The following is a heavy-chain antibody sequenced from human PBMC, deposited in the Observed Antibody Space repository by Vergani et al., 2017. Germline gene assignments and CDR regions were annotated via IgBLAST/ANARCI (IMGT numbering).Heavy chain of an antibody. CDR1: GFTFTNYG. D-gene: IGHD3-3*01. J-gene: IGHJ4*02. CDR3: ASDVLFSKSTIS. CDR2: TRYDGIVE. V-gene: IGHV3-30*02. Sequence: QVQLVESGGGVVQPGGSLRLSCAASGFTFTNYGMHWVRQAPGKGLEWVAFTRYDGIVEYYGDSVRGLFTISRDNSKPIVFLQMQSLRPEDTAIYFCASDVLFSKSTISWGPGTLVTVSS.